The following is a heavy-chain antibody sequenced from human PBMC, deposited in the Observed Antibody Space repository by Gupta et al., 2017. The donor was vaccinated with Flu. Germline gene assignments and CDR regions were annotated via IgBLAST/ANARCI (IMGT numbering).Heavy chain of an antibody. CDR3: ARDKNGIAGGVDY. V-gene: IGHV4-34*01. CDR2: IRHTGSV. Sequence: SFSSYYWTWIRQPPGDGLEWIGRIRHTGSVCVNTSDHSRGNISVDTSNKKFSLKLNSATDEERAVYFCARDKNGIAGGVDYWD. CDR1: SFSSYY. D-gene: IGHD6-13*01. J-gene: IGHJ4*01.